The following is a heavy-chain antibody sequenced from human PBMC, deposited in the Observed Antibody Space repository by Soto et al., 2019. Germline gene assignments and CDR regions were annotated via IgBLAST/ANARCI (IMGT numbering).Heavy chain of an antibody. Sequence: SETLSLTCTVSGGSISSYYWSWIRQPPGKGLEWIGYIYYSGSTNYNPSLKSRVTISVDTSKNQFSLKLSSVTAADTAAYYCARDRDGLVNYYFDYWGQGTLVTVSS. CDR1: GGSISSYY. CDR3: ARDRDGLVNYYFDY. V-gene: IGHV4-59*01. D-gene: IGHD1-7*01. CDR2: IYYSGST. J-gene: IGHJ4*02.